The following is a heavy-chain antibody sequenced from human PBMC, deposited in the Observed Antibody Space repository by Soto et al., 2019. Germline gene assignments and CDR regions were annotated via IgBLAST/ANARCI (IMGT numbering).Heavy chain of an antibody. D-gene: IGHD6-13*01. J-gene: IGHJ6*02. CDR1: GYTFTSYY. CDR2: INPSGGST. CDR3: ARGRGAAAGRPNYYYYGMDV. Sequence: ASVKVSCKASGYTFTSYYMHWVRQAPGQGLEWMGIINPSGGSTSYAQKFQGRVTMTRDTSTSTVYMELSSLRSEDTAVYYCARGRGAAAGRPNYYYYGMDVCGQRTTVTVSS. V-gene: IGHV1-46*01.